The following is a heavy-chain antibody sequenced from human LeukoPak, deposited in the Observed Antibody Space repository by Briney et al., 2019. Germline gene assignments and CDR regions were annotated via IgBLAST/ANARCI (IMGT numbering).Heavy chain of an antibody. CDR3: ARRGYSGYDLFDY. CDR2: IYPGDSDT. J-gene: IGHJ4*02. Sequence: GESLKISCKASGYSFSHYWIGWVRQLPGKGLEWMGIIYPGDSDTRYSPSFQGQVTISADKSISTAYLQWSSLKASDTAMYYCARRGYSGYDLFDYWGQGTLVTVSS. CDR1: GYSFSHYW. V-gene: IGHV5-51*01. D-gene: IGHD5-12*01.